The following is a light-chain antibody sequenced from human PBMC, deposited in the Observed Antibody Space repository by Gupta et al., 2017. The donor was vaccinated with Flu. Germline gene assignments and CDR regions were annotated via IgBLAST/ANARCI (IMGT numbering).Light chain of an antibody. V-gene: IGLV3-1*01. J-gene: IGLJ2*01. CDR1: SLGEKY. Sequence: QTVNITCSGHSLGEKYPSWDQQRPGQSPLLVIFEIYRRPAGIPERFSGSISGNTATLTISGTPAMDEADYYCQAWDSDSAEVVFGGGTKLTVL. CDR3: QAWDSDSAEVV. CDR2: EIY.